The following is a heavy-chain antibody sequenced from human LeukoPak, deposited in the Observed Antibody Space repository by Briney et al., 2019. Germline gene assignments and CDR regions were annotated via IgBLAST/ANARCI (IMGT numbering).Heavy chain of an antibody. Sequence: PGGSLRLSCAASGFTFSDYYMSWIRQAPGKGLEWVSTISGSGGSTYYADSVKGRFTISRDNSKNTLYLQMNSLRAEDTAVYYCAKEPHNYYDQPYYFDYWGQGTLVTVSS. CDR1: GFTFSDYY. CDR2: ISGSGGST. D-gene: IGHD3-22*01. V-gene: IGHV3-23*01. CDR3: AKEPHNYYDQPYYFDY. J-gene: IGHJ4*02.